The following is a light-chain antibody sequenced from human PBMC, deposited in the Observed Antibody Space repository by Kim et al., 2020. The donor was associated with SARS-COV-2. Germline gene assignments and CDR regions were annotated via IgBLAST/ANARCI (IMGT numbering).Light chain of an antibody. Sequence: IHLTQSPSSLSASEGDRVTITCRASHNINNLLNWYQHTPGKAPKLLISTASNLQSGVPSRFIGSGSGTDFTLTINSLQPEDSATYYCQQCYTNPTFGQGTRLEI. V-gene: IGKV1-39*01. J-gene: IGKJ5*01. CDR3: QQCYTNPT. CDR2: TAS. CDR1: HNINNL.